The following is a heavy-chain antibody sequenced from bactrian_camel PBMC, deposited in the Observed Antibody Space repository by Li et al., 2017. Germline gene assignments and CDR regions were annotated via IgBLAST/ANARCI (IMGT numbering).Heavy chain of an antibody. CDR3: GSWTSY. CDR1: GFTFCNYH. J-gene: IGHJ4*01. Sequence: HVQLVESGGGLVQPGGSLRLSCAASGFTFCNYHMSWVRQAPGKGLEWVSRIIHDGDLTSYADSVKGRFTISRDNAKSTLYLQMNNLKTEDSGVYYCGSWTSYWGQGTQVTVS. CDR2: IIHDGDLT. V-gene: IGHV3S33*01. D-gene: IGHD5*01.